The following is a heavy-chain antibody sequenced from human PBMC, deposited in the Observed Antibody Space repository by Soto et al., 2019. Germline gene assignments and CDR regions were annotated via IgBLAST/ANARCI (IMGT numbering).Heavy chain of an antibody. V-gene: IGHV4-59*11. Sequence: SETLSLTCTVSGVSISSHYWNWIRQPPGKGLEWIGYINYSGNTNYNPSLKSRVTISLDTSKSQFSLKLNSVTAADTAVYYCARGGGGSGSQDFDYWGQGNMVTVSS. D-gene: IGHD3-10*01. CDR2: INYSGNT. CDR1: GVSISSHY. J-gene: IGHJ4*02. CDR3: ARGGGGSGSQDFDY.